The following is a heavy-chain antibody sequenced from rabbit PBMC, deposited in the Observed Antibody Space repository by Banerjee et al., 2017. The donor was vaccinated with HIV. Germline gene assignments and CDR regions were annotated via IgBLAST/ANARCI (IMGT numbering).Heavy chain of an antibody. CDR3: ARDSNSGWNVGL. Sequence: QSLEESGGDLVKPGASLTLTCTASGFSFSSSYWICWVRQAPGKGLEWIACIDVGSSGSTAYASWAKGRFTISKTSSTAVTRQMISLTAADTATYFCARDSNSGWNVGLWGPGILVTV. J-gene: IGHJ6*01. CDR1: GFSFSSSYW. V-gene: IGHV1S40*01. D-gene: IGHD1-1*01. CDR2: IDVGSSGST.